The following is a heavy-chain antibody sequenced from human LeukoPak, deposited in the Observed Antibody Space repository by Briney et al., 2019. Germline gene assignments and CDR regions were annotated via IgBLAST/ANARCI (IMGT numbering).Heavy chain of an antibody. Sequence: GGSLRLPCAASGFTFSSYWMSWVRQAPGKGLEWVANIKQDGSEKYYVGSVKGRFTISRDNAKNSLYLQMNSLRAEDTAVYYCARDSSGYYGDGFDYWGQGTLVTVSS. CDR1: GFTFSSYW. J-gene: IGHJ4*02. V-gene: IGHV3-7*03. D-gene: IGHD3-22*01. CDR2: IKQDGSEK. CDR3: ARDSSGYYGDGFDY.